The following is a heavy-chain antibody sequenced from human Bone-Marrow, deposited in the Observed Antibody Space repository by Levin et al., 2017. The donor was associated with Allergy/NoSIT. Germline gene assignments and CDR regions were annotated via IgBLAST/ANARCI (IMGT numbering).Heavy chain of an antibody. V-gene: IGHV3-15*01. CDR1: GFTFSNAW. J-gene: IGHJ4*02. CDR3: TTAWVVAATPDFDY. D-gene: IGHD2-15*01. Sequence: GGSLRLSCAASGFTFSNAWMSWVRQAPGKGLEWVGRIKSKTDGGTTDYAAPVKGRFTISRDDSKNTLYLQMNSLKTEDTAVYYCTTAWVVAATPDFDYWGQGTLVTVSS. CDR2: IKSKTDGGTT.